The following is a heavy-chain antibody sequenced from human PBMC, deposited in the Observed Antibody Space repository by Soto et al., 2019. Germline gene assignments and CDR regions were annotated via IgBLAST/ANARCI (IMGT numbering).Heavy chain of an antibody. CDR3: ATQKSFFYYYYGLDV. CDR1: GFTFSNAW. CDR2: IKSKTDGGTT. Sequence: EVQLVESGGGLVKPGGSLRLSCAASGFTFSNAWMNWVRQAPGKGLEWVGRIKSKTDGGTTDYAAPMKGRFTISRDDSKNTLYLQMNSLKIEDTAVYYCATQKSFFYYYYGLDVWGQGTTVTVSS. D-gene: IGHD3-10*01. J-gene: IGHJ6*02. V-gene: IGHV3-15*07.